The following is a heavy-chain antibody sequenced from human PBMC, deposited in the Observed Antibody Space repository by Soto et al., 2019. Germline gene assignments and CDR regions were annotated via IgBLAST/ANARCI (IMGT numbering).Heavy chain of an antibody. CDR2: ISGSGGST. J-gene: IGHJ4*02. V-gene: IGHV3-23*01. CDR3: AKDYPYYYDSSGYYPSSPDY. Sequence: GGSLRLSCAASGFTFSSYAMSWVRQAPGKGLEWVSAISGSGGSTYYADSVKGRFTISRDNSKNTLYLQMNSLRAEDTAVYYCAKDYPYYYDSSGYYPSSPDYWGQGTLVTVSS. D-gene: IGHD3-22*01. CDR1: GFTFSSYA.